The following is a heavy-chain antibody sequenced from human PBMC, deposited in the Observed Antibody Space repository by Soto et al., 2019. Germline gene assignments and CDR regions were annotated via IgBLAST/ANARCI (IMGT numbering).Heavy chain of an antibody. CDR1: GYTFTSYF. CDR2: INPDTGDT. CDR3: ARVTAALFDY. Sequence: QVQAAQSGPEVKKPGASVTVSCGASGYTFTSYFIHWARQAPGQGLEWMAIINPDTGDTNFAQNFQGRVTVTRDTSTSTVNMDLSSLRSEDTAIYYCARVTAALFDYWGQGTLVTVSS. J-gene: IGHJ4*02. V-gene: IGHV1-46*01.